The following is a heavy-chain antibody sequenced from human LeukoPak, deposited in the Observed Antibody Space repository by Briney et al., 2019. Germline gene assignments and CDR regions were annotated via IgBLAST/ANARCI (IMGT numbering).Heavy chain of an antibody. V-gene: IGHV4-30-2*01. D-gene: IGHD2-15*01. CDR1: GGSISSGGYS. Sequence: SQTLSLPCAVPGGSISSGGYSWSWLRQPPGTGLEWLGYIYHSGSTYYNPSLKSLVPISVDRSKNQISLKLSSVAAADTAVYYCVRFCSCGSCPIGLWGQGTLVTVSS. CDR3: VRFCSCGSCPIGL. CDR2: IYHSGST. J-gene: IGHJ5*02.